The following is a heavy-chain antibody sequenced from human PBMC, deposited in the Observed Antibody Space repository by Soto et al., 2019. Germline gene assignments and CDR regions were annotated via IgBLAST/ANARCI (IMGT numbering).Heavy chain of an antibody. V-gene: IGHV3-48*01. CDR3: ARVSFDWLLDEVSPVDY. D-gene: IGHD3-9*01. J-gene: IGHJ4*02. CDR1: GFTFSSYS. CDR2: ISSSSSTI. Sequence: PGGSLRLSCAASGFTFSSYSVNWVRQAPGKGLEWVSYISSSSSTIYYADSVKGRFTISRDNAKNSLYLQMNSLRAEDTAVYYCARVSFDWLLDEVSPVDYWGQGTLVTVSS.